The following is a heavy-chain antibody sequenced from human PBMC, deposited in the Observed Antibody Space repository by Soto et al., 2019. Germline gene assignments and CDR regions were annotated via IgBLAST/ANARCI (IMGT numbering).Heavy chain of an antibody. CDR1: GYTFTRYY. D-gene: IGHD3-16*01. Sequence: QVQLVQSGAEVKKPGASVKVSCKASGYTFTRYYMHWVRQAPGQGLEWLGMINPSGGSTSYAQKFQGRVTMTRDTSRSTVSMELSSLRSEDTAVYYCTRTLTPNPAEYFQHWGQGTLVTVSS. CDR3: TRTLTPNPAEYFQH. J-gene: IGHJ1*01. CDR2: INPSGGST. V-gene: IGHV1-46*03.